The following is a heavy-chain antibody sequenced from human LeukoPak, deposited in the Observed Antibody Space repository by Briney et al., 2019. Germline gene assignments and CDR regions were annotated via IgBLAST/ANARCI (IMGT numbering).Heavy chain of an antibody. Sequence: ASVKVSCKASGYTLTSYYMHWVRQAPGQGLEWMGIINPSGGSTSYAQKFQGRVTMTRDTSTSTVYMELSSLRSEDTAVYYCARDMRLIAVAGPGSYYYYGMDVWGQGTTVTVSS. D-gene: IGHD6-19*01. J-gene: IGHJ6*02. CDR3: ARDMRLIAVAGPGSYYYYGMDV. CDR2: INPSGGST. V-gene: IGHV1-46*01. CDR1: GYTLTSYY.